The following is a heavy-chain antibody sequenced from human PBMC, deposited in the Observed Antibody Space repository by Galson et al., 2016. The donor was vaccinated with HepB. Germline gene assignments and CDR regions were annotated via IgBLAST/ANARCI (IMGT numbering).Heavy chain of an antibody. D-gene: IGHD3/OR15-3a*01. Sequence: SLRLSCAASGFTFSDYSMNWVRQAPGKGLEWISFISSSSFSSSGSTIYYADSVKGRFTISRNNSKNTLYLQMNGLRPEDTAVYYCVKTGLADFDSWGQGTLVTVSS. J-gene: IGHJ4*02. V-gene: IGHV3-48*01. CDR2: ISSSSFSSSGSTI. CDR1: GFTFSDYS. CDR3: VKTGLADFDS.